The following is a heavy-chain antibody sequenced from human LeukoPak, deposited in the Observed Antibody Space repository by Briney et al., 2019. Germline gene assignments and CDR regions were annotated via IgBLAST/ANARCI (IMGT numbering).Heavy chain of an antibody. J-gene: IGHJ5*02. D-gene: IGHD2-21*02. CDR1: GGSISSSSYY. V-gene: IGHV4-39*01. CDR3: ARVQRTVVTATYYDWFDP. CDR2: IYYSGST. Sequence: SETLSLTCTVSGGSISSSSYYWGWIRQPPGKGLEWIGSIYYSGSTYYNPSLKSRVTISVDTSKNQFSLKLSSVTAADTAVYYCARVQRTVVTATYYDWFDPWGQGTLVTVSS.